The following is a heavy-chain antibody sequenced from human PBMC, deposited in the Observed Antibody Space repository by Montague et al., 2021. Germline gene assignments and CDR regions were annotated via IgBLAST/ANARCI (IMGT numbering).Heavy chain of an antibody. Sequence: SLRLSCAASGFNFGSYAMNWVRQTPGKGLEWVSVIYAESTSTLFADSVKGRFAISRDNSKNTLYLQMNTLRAEDTAVYYCAKDSCTSGACFFDLWGRGTLVTVFS. J-gene: IGHJ2*01. CDR2: IYAESTST. D-gene: IGHD3-10*01. CDR1: GFNFGSYA. V-gene: IGHV3-23*03. CDR3: AKDSCTSGACFFDL.